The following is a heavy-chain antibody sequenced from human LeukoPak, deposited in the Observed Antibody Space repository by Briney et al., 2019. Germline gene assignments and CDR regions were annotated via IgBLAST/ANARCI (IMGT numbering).Heavy chain of an antibody. CDR2: IIPILGIA. Sequence: SVTVSCKASGGTFSSYAISWVRQAPGQGLEWMGRIIPILGIANYAQKFQGRVTITADKSTSTAYMELSSLRSEDTAVYYCASIKQYDSSGYYYRYWGQGTLVTVSS. CDR3: ASIKQYDSSGYYYRY. CDR1: GGTFSSYA. D-gene: IGHD3-22*01. V-gene: IGHV1-69*04. J-gene: IGHJ4*02.